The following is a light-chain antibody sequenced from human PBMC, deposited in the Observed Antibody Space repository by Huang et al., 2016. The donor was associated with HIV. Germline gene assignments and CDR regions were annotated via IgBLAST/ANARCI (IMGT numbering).Light chain of an antibody. CDR1: QSVLYTSNNKNY. CDR2: WAS. Sequence: DIVMTQSPDSLAVSLGERATIKCESSQSVLYTSNNKNYLAWYQQKPGQPPKLLISWASTRESGVPDRFSDSGSGTDFTLTISSLQAEDVAVYYCQQYYSTPQTFGQGTKLEIK. V-gene: IGKV4-1*01. J-gene: IGKJ2*01. CDR3: QQYYSTPQT.